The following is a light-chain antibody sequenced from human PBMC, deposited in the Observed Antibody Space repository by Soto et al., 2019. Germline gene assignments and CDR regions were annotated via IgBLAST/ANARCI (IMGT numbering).Light chain of an antibody. CDR3: SSYTSSSTPYG. CDR2: EVR. J-gene: IGLJ1*01. Sequence: QSALTQPASVSGSPGKSITISCTGTSSDVGGYKYVSWYQQHPGKDPKLMIYEVRNRPSGVSNRFSGSNSGNTASLTISGLQAEDEADYYCSSYTSSSTPYGFGTGTKVTVL. CDR1: SSDVGGYKY. V-gene: IGLV2-14*01.